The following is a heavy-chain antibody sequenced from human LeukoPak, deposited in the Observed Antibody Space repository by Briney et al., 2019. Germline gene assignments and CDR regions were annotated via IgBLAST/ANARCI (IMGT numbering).Heavy chain of an antibody. V-gene: IGHV4-59*02. D-gene: IGHD3-22*01. CDR3: ARDSGDSSGFPLT. J-gene: IGHJ4*02. CDR1: GFTVSSNS. CDR2: VYNSGAT. Sequence: GSLRLSCTVSGFTVSSNSMSWIRQPPGKGLEWIGYVYNSGATDYNSSLKSRVTISIDTSKNQFSLKLTSVTAADTAVYYCARDSGDSSGFPLTWGQGTLATVSS.